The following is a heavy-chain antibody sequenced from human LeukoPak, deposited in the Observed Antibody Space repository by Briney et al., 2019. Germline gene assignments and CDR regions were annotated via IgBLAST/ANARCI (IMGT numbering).Heavy chain of an antibody. CDR3: ARDDDILTGYYHY. V-gene: IGHV1-2*02. Sequence: ASVKVSCKASGYTFTGYYMHWVRQAPGQGLEWMGWINPNSGGTNYAQKFRGRVTMTRDTSISTAYMELSRLRPDDTAVYYCARDDDILTGYYHYWGQGTLVTVSS. CDR1: GYTFTGYY. D-gene: IGHD3-9*01. J-gene: IGHJ4*02. CDR2: INPNSGGT.